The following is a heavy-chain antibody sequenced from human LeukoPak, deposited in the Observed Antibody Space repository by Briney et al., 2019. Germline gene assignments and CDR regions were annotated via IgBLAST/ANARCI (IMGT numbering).Heavy chain of an antibody. V-gene: IGHV3-64*01. CDR1: GFTYSSYA. J-gene: IGHJ4*02. Sequence: GGSLRLSCAASGFTYSSYAMHWVRQAPGKGLEYVSAISSNGGSTYYANSVKGRFTISRDNSKNTLYLQMGSLRAEDMAVYYCAAGRGTTAFDYWGQGTLVTVSS. D-gene: IGHD1-1*01. CDR2: ISSNGGST. CDR3: AAGRGTTAFDY.